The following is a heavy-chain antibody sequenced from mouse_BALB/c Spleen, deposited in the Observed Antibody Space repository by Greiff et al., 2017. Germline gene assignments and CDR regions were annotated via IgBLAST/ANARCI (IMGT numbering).Heavy chain of an antibody. J-gene: IGHJ4*01. V-gene: IGHV5-6*01. CDR2: ISSGGSYT. CDR3: AREQGYGFSMDY. D-gene: IGHD2-2*01. CDR1: GFTFSSYG. Sequence: EVKLQESGGDLVKPGGSLKLSCAASGFTFSSYGMSWVRQTPDKRLEWVATISSGGSYTYYPDSVKGRFTISRDNAKNTLYLQMSSLKSEDTAMYYCAREQGYGFSMDYWGRGTSVTVSS.